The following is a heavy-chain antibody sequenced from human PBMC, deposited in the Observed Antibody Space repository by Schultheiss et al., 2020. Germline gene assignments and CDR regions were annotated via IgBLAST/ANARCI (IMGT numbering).Heavy chain of an antibody. CDR2: ISGSGGST. CDR1: GFTFSNYA. V-gene: IGHV3-23*01. CDR3: ARMGWGYSSSWTSYYYGMDV. D-gene: IGHD6-13*01. J-gene: IGHJ6*02. Sequence: GGSLRLSCAASGFTFSNYAMSWVRQAPGKGLEWVSAISGSGGSTYYADSVKGRFTISRDNSKNTLYLQMNSLRAEDTAVYYCARMGWGYSSSWTSYYYGMDVWGQGTTVTVSS.